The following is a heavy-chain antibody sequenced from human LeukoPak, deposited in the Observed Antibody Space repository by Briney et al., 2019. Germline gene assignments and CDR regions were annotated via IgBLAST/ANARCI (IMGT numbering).Heavy chain of an antibody. CDR2: IYYSGST. Sequence: SETLSLTCTVSGGSISSYYWSWIRQPPGKGLQWIGYIYYSGSTNYNPSLKSRVTISVDTSKNQFSLKLSSVTAADTAVYYCARYSGYDSRFDYWGQGTLVTVSS. CDR1: GGSISSYY. D-gene: IGHD5-12*01. J-gene: IGHJ4*02. CDR3: ARYSGYDSRFDY. V-gene: IGHV4-59*08.